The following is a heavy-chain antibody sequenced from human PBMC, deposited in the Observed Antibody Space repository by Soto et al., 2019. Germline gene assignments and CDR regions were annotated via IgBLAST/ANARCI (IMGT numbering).Heavy chain of an antibody. D-gene: IGHD6-25*01. Sequence: EVQLVESGGGLVQPGGSLRLSCAASGFTFSDHYMDWFRQAPGKGLEWVGRIKNKANSYITEYAASVKGRFTISRDDSKNSLDLQMNSLKTEDTAVYYCARVRLGVTTRLFDYWGQGTLVTVSS. CDR2: IKNKANSYIT. CDR3: ARVRLGVTTRLFDY. V-gene: IGHV3-72*01. J-gene: IGHJ4*02. CDR1: GFTFSDHY.